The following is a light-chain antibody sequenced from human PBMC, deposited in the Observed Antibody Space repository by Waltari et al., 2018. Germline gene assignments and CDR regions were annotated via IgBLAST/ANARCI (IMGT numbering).Light chain of an antibody. CDR3: QQYENLPLT. CDR1: QDINNY. V-gene: IGKV1-33*01. J-gene: IGKJ5*01. CDR2: DAA. Sequence: DIQMTQTPSSLSASVGDRVTISCQASQDINNYLNWYQQKPGKAPKLLIYDAANLEIGVPSRFSGGGSGTDFTFIITSLQPEDIATYYCQQYENLPLTFGQGTRLEI.